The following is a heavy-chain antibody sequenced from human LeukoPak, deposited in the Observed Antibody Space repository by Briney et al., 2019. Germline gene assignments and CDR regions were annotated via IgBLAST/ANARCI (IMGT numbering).Heavy chain of an antibody. D-gene: IGHD1-26*01. CDR1: GGSFSGYY. CDR3: ARGYSGSYYNWFDP. J-gene: IGHJ5*02. V-gene: IGHV4-34*01. Sequence: SETLSLTCAVYGGSFSGYYWSWIRQPPGKGLEWIGEINHSGSTNYNPSLKSRVTISVDTSKNQFSLKLSSVTAADTAVHYCARGYSGSYYNWFDPWGQGTLVTVSS. CDR2: INHSGST.